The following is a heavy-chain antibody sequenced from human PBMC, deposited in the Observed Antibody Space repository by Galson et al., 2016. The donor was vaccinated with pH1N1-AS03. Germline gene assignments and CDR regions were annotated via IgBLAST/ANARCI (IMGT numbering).Heavy chain of an antibody. CDR1: GFTFSFYG. V-gene: IGHV3-30*18. D-gene: IGHD6-13*01. J-gene: IGHJ4*02. Sequence: SLRLSCAASGFTFSFYGLHWVRQAPGKGLEWVAFISYTGGSKYYADSVKGRFTISRDNSKNTVYMQMNSLRAEDTAVYYCAKDGSSRGPQAAGTFDYWGQGTLVTVSS. CDR2: ISYTGGSK. CDR3: AKDGSSRGPQAAGTFDY.